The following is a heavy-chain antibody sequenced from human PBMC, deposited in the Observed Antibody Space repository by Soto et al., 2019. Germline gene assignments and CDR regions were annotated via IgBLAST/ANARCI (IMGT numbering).Heavy chain of an antibody. V-gene: IGHV1-8*01. Sequence: ASVKVSCKASGYTFTSYDINWVRQATGQGLEWMGWMNPNSGNTGYAQKFQGRVTMTRNTSISTAYMELSSLRSEDTAVYYCARGYFIIPSWYSSGWYGDVGLLRGPGTLVNVAS. CDR1: GYTFTSYD. J-gene: IGHJ4*02. CDR2: MNPNSGNT. D-gene: IGHD6-19*01. CDR3: ARGYFIIPSWYSSGWYGDVGLL.